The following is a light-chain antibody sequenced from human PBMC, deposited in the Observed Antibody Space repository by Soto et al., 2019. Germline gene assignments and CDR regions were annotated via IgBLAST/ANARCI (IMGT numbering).Light chain of an antibody. CDR3: QQYGISPSWT. V-gene: IGKV3-20*01. CDR1: QSVSSSY. J-gene: IGKJ1*01. CDR2: GAS. Sequence: EIVLTQSPGTLSLSPGERVTLSCRASQSVSSSYLAWYQQKPGQAPRLLIYGASSRATGIPDRFRGSGSGTDFTLTISRLEPEDFAVYYCQQYGISPSWTFGQGTKVDIK.